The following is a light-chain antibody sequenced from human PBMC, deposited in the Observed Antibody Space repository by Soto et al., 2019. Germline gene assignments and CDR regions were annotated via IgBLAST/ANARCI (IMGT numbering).Light chain of an antibody. CDR2: GNN. CDR3: QSYDSSLSDWV. Sequence: QSVLTQPPSVSGAPGQRVTISCTGSSSNIGAGYDVHYYQQLPGTAPKLLIYGNNNRPSGVPDRFSGSKSGTSASLAITGLQAEDEADYYCQSYDSSLSDWVFGGGTKLTVL. J-gene: IGLJ3*02. V-gene: IGLV1-40*01. CDR1: SSNIGAGYD.